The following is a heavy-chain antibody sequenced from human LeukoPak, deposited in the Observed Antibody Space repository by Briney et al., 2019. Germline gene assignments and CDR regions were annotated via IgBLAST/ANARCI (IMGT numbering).Heavy chain of an antibody. D-gene: IGHD1-26*01. J-gene: IGHJ4*02. CDR3: ATSIVGATRY. Sequence: SETLSLTCTVSGGSISSSSYYWGWIRQPPGKGLEWIGGIYYSGSTYYNPSLKSRVTISVDTSKNQFSLKLSSVTAADTAVYYCATSIVGATRYWGQGLLVTVSS. V-gene: IGHV4-39*01. CDR1: GGSISSSSYY. CDR2: IYYSGST.